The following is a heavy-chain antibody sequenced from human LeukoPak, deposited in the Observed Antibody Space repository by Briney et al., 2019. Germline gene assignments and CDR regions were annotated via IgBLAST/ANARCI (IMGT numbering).Heavy chain of an antibody. Sequence: PSETLSLTCTVSGGSISSYYWSWIRQPPGKGLEWIGEINHGGSTNYNPSLKSRVTISADTSKNQFSLKLSSVTAADTAVYYCARGRGDGYNWNYWGQGTLVTVSS. CDR1: GGSISSYY. D-gene: IGHD5-24*01. V-gene: IGHV4-34*01. J-gene: IGHJ4*02. CDR3: ARGRGDGYNWNY. CDR2: INHGGST.